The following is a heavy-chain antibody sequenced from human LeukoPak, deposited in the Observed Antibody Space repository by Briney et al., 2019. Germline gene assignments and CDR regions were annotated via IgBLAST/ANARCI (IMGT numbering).Heavy chain of an antibody. J-gene: IGHJ4*02. CDR2: IIPIYDAS. Sequence: SVKVSCKTSGGSFSSYAFSWMRQAPGQGLEWMGRIIPIYDASDYAQMFQGRVSITTDESTNTVHMEVSSLTFEDTAVYYCAREPLGCGGDCHFDYWGQGTLVTDSS. CDR3: AREPLGCGGDCHFDY. V-gene: IGHV1-69*05. CDR1: GGSFSSYA. D-gene: IGHD2-21*02.